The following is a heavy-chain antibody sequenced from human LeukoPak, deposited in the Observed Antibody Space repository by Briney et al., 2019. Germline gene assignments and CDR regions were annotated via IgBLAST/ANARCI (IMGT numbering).Heavy chain of an antibody. D-gene: IGHD3-22*01. Sequence: SVTVSFKASGGTFSSYANSWVRQAPGQGLEWKGGIIPIFGTANYAQKFQGRVTITADESTSTAYMELSSLRSEDTAVYYCARGSGLFPNWFDPWGQGTLVTVSS. CDR1: GGTFSSYA. CDR2: IIPIFGTA. J-gene: IGHJ5*02. V-gene: IGHV1-69*13. CDR3: ARGSGLFPNWFDP.